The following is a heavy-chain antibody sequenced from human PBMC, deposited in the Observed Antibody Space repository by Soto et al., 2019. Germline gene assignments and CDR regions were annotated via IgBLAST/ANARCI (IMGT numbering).Heavy chain of an antibody. CDR2: ISGSGGST. CDR1: GFTFSSDA. CDR3: ATLFYGSGSYYGMDV. Sequence: EVQLLESGGGVVQPGGSLRLSCAASGFTFSSDAMSWVRQAPGKGLEWVSAISGSGGSTYYADSVKVLFTISRDNSKNTLYRQMDSLRAEDTAVYYWATLFYGSGSYYGMDVWGQGTTVPVSS. D-gene: IGHD1-26*01. J-gene: IGHJ6*02. V-gene: IGHV3-23*01.